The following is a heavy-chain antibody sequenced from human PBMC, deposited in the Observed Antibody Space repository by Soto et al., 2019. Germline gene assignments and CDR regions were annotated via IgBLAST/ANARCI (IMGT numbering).Heavy chain of an antibody. D-gene: IGHD1-26*01. CDR2: IWYDGSNK. CDR1: GFTFSSYG. CDR3: ARTLPVTGAPVGFDI. V-gene: IGHV3-33*01. Sequence: GGSLRLSCAASGFTFSSYGMHWVRQAPGKGLEWVAVIWYDGSNKYYADSVKGRFTISRDNSKNTLYLQMNSLRAEDTAVYYCARTLPVTGAPVGFDIWGQGTMVTVSS. J-gene: IGHJ3*02.